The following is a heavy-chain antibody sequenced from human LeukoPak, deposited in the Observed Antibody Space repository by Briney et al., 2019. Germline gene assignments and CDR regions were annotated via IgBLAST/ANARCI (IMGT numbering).Heavy chain of an antibody. CDR3: ARGSEQWLVIPFDH. CDR1: GDGVSSNSTA. Sequence: SQTLSLTCAISGDGVSSNSTAWNWIRQSPSRGLEWLGRTYYRSKWYNDYAVSVKSRITINPDTSKNQFSPQLNSVTPEDTAVYYCARGSEQWLVIPFDHWGQGTLVTVSS. J-gene: IGHJ4*02. D-gene: IGHD6-19*01. CDR2: TYYRSKWYN. V-gene: IGHV6-1*01.